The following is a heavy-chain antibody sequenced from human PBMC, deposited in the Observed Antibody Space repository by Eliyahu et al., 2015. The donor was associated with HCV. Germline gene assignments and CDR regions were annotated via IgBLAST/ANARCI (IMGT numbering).Heavy chain of an antibody. CDR2: IYYSGST. J-gene: IGHJ5*02. D-gene: IGHD6-19*01. CDR3: ASGGGGIAVAGTGGWFDP. CDR1: GGSISSYY. Sequence: QVQLQESGPGLVKPSEXLSLTCXVSGGSISSYYWSWIRQPPGKGLEWIAYIYYSGSTNYNPSLKSRVSISVDTSKNQFSLKLSSVTAADTAFYYCASGGGGIAVAGTGGWFDPWGQGTLVTVSS. V-gene: IGHV4-59*01.